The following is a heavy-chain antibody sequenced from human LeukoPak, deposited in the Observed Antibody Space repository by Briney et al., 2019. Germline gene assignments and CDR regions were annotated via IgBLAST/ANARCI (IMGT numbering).Heavy chain of an antibody. V-gene: IGHV4-4*02. CDR3: ARNYGSGSSDRFDP. CDR1: GGSISSSNW. CDR2: IYHSGST. D-gene: IGHD3-10*01. J-gene: IGHJ5*02. Sequence: SGTLSLTCAVSGGSISSSNWWSWVRQPPGKGLEWIGEIYHSGSTNYNPSLKSRVTIPVDKSKNQFSLKLSSVTAADTAVYYCARNYGSGSSDRFDPWGQGTLVTVSS.